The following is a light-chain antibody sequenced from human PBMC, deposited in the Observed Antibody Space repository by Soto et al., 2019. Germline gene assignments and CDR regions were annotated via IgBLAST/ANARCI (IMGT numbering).Light chain of an antibody. V-gene: IGKV3-20*01. J-gene: IGKJ1*01. CDR3: QQYGGSRT. CDR1: QSVDSNY. Sequence: EIVLTQSPGTLSLSPGERATLSCRASQSVDSNYLAWYQQKPGQAPRLLIYGASNRATGIPDRFSGSGSGTDFTLTINRLEPEDFAVYYCQQYGGSRTFGQGTKVEI. CDR2: GAS.